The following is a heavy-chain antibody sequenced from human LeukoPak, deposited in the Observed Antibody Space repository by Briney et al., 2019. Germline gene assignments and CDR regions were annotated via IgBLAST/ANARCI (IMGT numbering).Heavy chain of an antibody. CDR2: INHSGST. CDR1: GGSFSGYY. V-gene: IGHV4-34*01. J-gene: IGHJ4*02. Sequence: PSETLSLTCAVYGGSFSGYYWSWIRQPPGKGLEWIGEINHSGSTNYNPSLKSRVTISVDTSKNQFSLKLSSVTAADTAVYYCARGVGFPLDYWGQGTLVTVSS. CDR3: ARGVGFPLDY.